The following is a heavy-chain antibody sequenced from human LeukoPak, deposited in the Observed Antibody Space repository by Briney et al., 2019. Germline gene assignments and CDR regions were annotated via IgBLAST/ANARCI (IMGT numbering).Heavy chain of an antibody. J-gene: IGHJ6*03. CDR2: VYHSGST. CDR1: GGSISSSNW. Sequence: SGTLSLTCAVSGGSISSSNWWSWVRQPPGKGLEWIGEVYHSGSTYYNPSLKSRVTISVDTSKNQFSLKLSSVTAADTAVYYCARGVRGGDYYYMDVWGKGTTVTVSS. D-gene: IGHD3-10*01. V-gene: IGHV4-4*02. CDR3: ARGVRGGDYYYMDV.